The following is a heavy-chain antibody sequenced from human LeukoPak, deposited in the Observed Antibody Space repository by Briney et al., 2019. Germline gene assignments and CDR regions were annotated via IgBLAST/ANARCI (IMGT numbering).Heavy chain of an antibody. V-gene: IGHV3-7*01. J-gene: IGHJ5*02. CDR2: IKQDGSDK. D-gene: IGHD6-19*01. CDR1: GFTLSNYW. CDR3: ARAVAESWFDP. Sequence: GGSLRLSCAASGFTLSNYWMSWVRQAPGKGLEWVANIKQDGSDKYYVDSVKGRFTISRDNAKNSLYLQMNSLRAEDTAVYYCARAVAESWFDPWGQGTLVTVSS.